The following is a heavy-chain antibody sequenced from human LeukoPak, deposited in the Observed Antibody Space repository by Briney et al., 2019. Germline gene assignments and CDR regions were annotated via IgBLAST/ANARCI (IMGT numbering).Heavy chain of an antibody. CDR3: AREYSSSPYYYYYMDV. D-gene: IGHD6-6*01. Sequence: GGSLRLSCAASGFTFSSYGMHWVRQAPGKGLEWVAFIRYDGSNKYYADSVKGRFTISRDNSKNTLYLQMNSLRAEDTAVYYCAREYSSSPYYYYYMDVWGKGTTVTVSS. CDR2: IRYDGSNK. V-gene: IGHV3-30*02. CDR1: GFTFSSYG. J-gene: IGHJ6*03.